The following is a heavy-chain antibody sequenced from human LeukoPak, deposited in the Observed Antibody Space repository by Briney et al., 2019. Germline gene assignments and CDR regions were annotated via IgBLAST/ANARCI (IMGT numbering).Heavy chain of an antibody. CDR2: INPNSGGT. V-gene: IGHV1-2*02. CDR1: GYTLTELS. Sequence: GASVKVSCKVSGYTLTELSMHWVRQAPGQGLEWMGWINPNSGGTNYAQKFQGRVTMTRDTSISTAYMELSRLRSDDTAVYYCASYYYGSGSYDAFDIWGQGTMVTVSS. D-gene: IGHD3-10*01. CDR3: ASYYYGSGSYDAFDI. J-gene: IGHJ3*02.